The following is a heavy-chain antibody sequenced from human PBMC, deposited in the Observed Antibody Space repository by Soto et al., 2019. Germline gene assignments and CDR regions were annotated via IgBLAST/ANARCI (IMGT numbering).Heavy chain of an antibody. CDR3: AKSIGSGRSDDYYYYMDV. CDR1: GFTFDDYA. V-gene: IGHV3-9*01. D-gene: IGHD3-10*01. CDR2: ISWNSGSI. J-gene: IGHJ6*03. Sequence: EVQLVESGGGLVQPGRSLRLSCAASGFTFDDYAMHWVRQAPGKGLEWVSGISWNSGSIGYADSVKGRFTISRDNAKNSLYLQMNSLRAEDTALYYCAKSIGSGRSDDYYYYMDVWGKGTTVTVSS.